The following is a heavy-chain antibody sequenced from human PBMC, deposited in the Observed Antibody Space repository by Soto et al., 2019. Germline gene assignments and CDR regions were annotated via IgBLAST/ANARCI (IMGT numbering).Heavy chain of an antibody. CDR1: GYIFTSYW. CDR2: IYPDDSDT. V-gene: IGHV5-51*01. Sequence: PGESLKISCKGSGYIFTSYWIGWVRQVSGKGLEWMGVIYPDDSDTRYSPSFEGQVTISADKSINTAYLQWSSLKASDTAMYFCVTLSARSDSWGQGTQVTVSS. D-gene: IGHD6-6*01. J-gene: IGHJ5*01. CDR3: VTLSARSDS.